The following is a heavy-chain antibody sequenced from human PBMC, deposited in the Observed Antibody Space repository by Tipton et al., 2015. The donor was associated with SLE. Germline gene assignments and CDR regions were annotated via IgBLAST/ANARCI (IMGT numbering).Heavy chain of an antibody. J-gene: IGHJ6*02. CDR2: IFYSGTT. D-gene: IGHD3-10*01. Sequence: TLSLTCTVSGAAISAYYWSWIRQPPGKGLEWIGYIFYSGTTNYHPSLRGRVSISVDTSKNQLSLKLNSVTAADTAVYYCARDQGSYYGSGSYDSDYYYYGMDVWGQGTTVTVSS. V-gene: IGHV4-59*01. CDR3: ARDQGSYYGSGSYDSDYYYYGMDV. CDR1: GAAISAYY.